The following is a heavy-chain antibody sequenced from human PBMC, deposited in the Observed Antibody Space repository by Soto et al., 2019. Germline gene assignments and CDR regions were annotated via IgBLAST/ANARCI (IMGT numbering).Heavy chain of an antibody. Sequence: GESLKISCAASGFTFSSYAMSWVRQAPGKGLEWVSAISGSGGSTYYADSVKGRFTISRDNSKNTLYLQMNSLRAEDTAVYYCAKDLSKIRGSYLDYWGQGTLVTVSS. CDR2: ISGSGGST. CDR3: AKDLSKIRGSYLDY. V-gene: IGHV3-23*01. D-gene: IGHD1-26*01. J-gene: IGHJ4*02. CDR1: GFTFSSYA.